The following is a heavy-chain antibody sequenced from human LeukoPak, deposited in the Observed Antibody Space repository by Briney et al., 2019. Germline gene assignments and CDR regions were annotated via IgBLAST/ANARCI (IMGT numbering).Heavy chain of an antibody. CDR2: IIPIFGTA. J-gene: IGHJ3*02. V-gene: IGHV1-69*13. CDR1: GGTFSSYA. CDR3: ARRVELGLYAFDI. Sequence: ASVKVPCKASGGTFSSYAILWVRQAPGQGLEWMGGIIPIFGTANYAQKFQGRVTLTADESTSTAYMELSSLRGEDTAVYYCARRVELGLYAFDIGGQGTMVTVSS. D-gene: IGHD5-18*01.